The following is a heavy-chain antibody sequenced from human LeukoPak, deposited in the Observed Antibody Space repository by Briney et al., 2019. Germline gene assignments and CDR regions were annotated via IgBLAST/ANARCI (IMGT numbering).Heavy chain of an antibody. CDR2: LYYTGSA. J-gene: IGHJ4*02. V-gene: IGHV4-38-2*01. CDR3: ARLWSGYNFDY. D-gene: IGHD5-24*01. CDR1: GYSISSGFY. Sequence: SETLSLTCGVSGYSISSGFYWGWIRQPPGKGLQWIGSLYYTGSAEYNPSLKSRLTMSMAKSKNQFSLKLNSVTAADTAVYYCARLWSGYNFDYWGQGTLVTVSS.